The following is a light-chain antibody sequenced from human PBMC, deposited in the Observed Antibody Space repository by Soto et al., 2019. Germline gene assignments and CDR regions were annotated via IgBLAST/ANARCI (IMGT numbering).Light chain of an antibody. CDR1: QGFSNS. V-gene: IGKV1-27*01. Sequence: DIQMTQSPSSLTASIGDRVTISCRASQGFSNSLAWYQQKPGKVPTLLIYGASILQSVVPCRFSGSGSGTEFTLNISCLQPEDVATYFCQKYDSAPLTFGGGTKVEIK. CDR2: GAS. CDR3: QKYDSAPLT. J-gene: IGKJ4*01.